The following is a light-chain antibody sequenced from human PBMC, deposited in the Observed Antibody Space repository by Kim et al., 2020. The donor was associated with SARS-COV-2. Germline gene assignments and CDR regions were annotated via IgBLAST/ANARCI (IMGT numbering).Light chain of an antibody. CDR2: VNSDGSH. V-gene: IGLV4-69*02. CDR1: SGHGSYA. CDR3: QTWGTGNWV. Sequence: QLVLTQSPSASASLGASVKLTCTLSSGHGSYAIAWHQQQPEKGPRYLMQVNSDGSHSEGDGIPDRFSGSSSGAERYLTISSLQSEDEADYYCQTWGTGNWVFGGGTKVTVL. J-gene: IGLJ3*02.